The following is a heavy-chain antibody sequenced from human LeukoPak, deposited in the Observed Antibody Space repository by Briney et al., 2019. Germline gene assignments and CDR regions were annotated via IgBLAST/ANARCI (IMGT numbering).Heavy chain of an antibody. CDR3: ARDISVTAIDWFDP. D-gene: IGHD2-21*02. CDR2: INPNSGGT. Sequence: VSVKVSCKASGGTFSSYAISWVRQAPGQGLEWMGWINPNSGGTNYAQKFQGRVTMTRDTSISTAYMELSRLRSDDTAVYYCARDISVTAIDWFDPWGQGTLVTVSS. V-gene: IGHV1-2*02. CDR1: GGTFSSYA. J-gene: IGHJ5*02.